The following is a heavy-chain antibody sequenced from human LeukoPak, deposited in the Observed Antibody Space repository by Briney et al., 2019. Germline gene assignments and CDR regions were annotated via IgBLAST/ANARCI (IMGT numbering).Heavy chain of an antibody. CDR3: ARLPGQGGSSSLSLTFDY. D-gene: IGHD6-6*01. CDR1: GGSISSSSYY. CDR2: IYYSGST. V-gene: IGHV4-39*01. Sequence: SETLSLTCTVSGGSISSSSYYWGWIRQPPGKGLEWIGSIYYSGSTYYNPSLKSRVTISVDTSKNQFSLKLSSVTAADTAVYYCARLPGQGGSSSLSLTFDYWGQGTLVTVSS. J-gene: IGHJ4*02.